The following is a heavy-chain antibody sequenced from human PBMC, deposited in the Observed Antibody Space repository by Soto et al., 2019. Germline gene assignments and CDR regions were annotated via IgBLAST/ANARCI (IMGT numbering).Heavy chain of an antibody. D-gene: IGHD2-2*01. CDR2: IDPRDSYV. V-gene: IGHV5-10-1*01. CDR1: GYTFTTFW. CDR3: ARLFCSTTTCDSWFDP. Sequence: GESLKISCTGFGYTFTTFWICWVRQMPGKGLEWMGRIDPRDSYVNYSPSFQGHVTISLDKSISTAYLQWGSLKASDTAMYYCARLFCSTTTCDSWFDPWGQGTLVTV. J-gene: IGHJ5*02.